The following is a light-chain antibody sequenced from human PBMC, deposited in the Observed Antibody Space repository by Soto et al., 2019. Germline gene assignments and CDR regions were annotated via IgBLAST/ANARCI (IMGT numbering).Light chain of an antibody. V-gene: IGLV2-14*01. CDR1: SSDVGGNKY. CDR2: DVS. CDR3: SAFTGSTYV. Sequence: SVLTQPASVSGSPGQSITISCIGTSSDVGGNKYVSWYQQNPGKAPKLMICDVSNRPSGVSNRFSGSKSGNTASLTISGLQAEDEADYYCSAFTGSTYVFGTGTKVTVL. J-gene: IGLJ1*01.